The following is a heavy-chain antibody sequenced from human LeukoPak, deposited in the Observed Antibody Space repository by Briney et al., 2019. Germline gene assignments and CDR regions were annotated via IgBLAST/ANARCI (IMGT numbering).Heavy chain of an antibody. J-gene: IGHJ4*02. D-gene: IGHD3-9*01. CDR3: AREGTYYDILTGYSN. V-gene: IGHV1-69*01. CDR2: IIPIFGTA. CDR1: GGTFSSYA. Sequence: SVKVSCKASGGTFSSYAISWVRQAPGQGLEWMGGIIPIFGTANCAQKFQGRVTITADESTSTAYMELSSLRSEDTAVYYCAREGTYYDILTGYSNWGQGTLVTVSS.